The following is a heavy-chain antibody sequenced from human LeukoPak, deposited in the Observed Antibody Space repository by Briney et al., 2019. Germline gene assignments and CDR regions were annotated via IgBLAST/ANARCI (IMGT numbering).Heavy chain of an antibody. V-gene: IGHV3-21*01. D-gene: IGHD3-22*01. CDR2: ISSSSSYI. CDR3: ARDLGYYDSSGYDY. CDR1: GFTFSIYM. Sequence: GDSLRLSCAASGFTFSIYMMNWVRHAPGKGLEWVSSISSSSSYIYYADSVKGRLTISRDNAKNSLYLQMSSLRAEDTAVYYCARDLGYYDSSGYDYWGQGTLVTVSS. J-gene: IGHJ4*02.